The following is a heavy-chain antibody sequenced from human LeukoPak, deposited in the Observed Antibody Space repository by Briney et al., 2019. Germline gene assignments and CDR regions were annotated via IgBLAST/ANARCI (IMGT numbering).Heavy chain of an antibody. Sequence: GGSLRLSCAASGFTFSDYYMSWIRQAPGKGLEWVSYISSSGSSIYYADSVKGRFTISRDDAKNSLSLQMNSLRAEDTAVYYCARGSANYLRYFDYWGQGTLVTVSS. D-gene: IGHD4/OR15-4a*01. V-gene: IGHV3-11*01. CDR1: GFTFSDYY. J-gene: IGHJ4*02. CDR3: ARGSANYLRYFDY. CDR2: ISSSGSSI.